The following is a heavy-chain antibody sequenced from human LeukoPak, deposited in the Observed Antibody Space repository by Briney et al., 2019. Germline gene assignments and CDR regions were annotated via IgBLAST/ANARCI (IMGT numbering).Heavy chain of an antibody. CDR1: GFTFSSYS. CDR2: ISSSSRYI. CDR3: AREIHIDYGDYPDY. J-gene: IGHJ4*02. D-gene: IGHD4-17*01. V-gene: IGHV3-21*01. Sequence: PGGSLRLLCAASGFTFSSYSMKWVGQAPGGGLECVSSISSSSRYIYYADSVKGRFTISRDNAKNSLYLQMNSLRAEDTAVYYCAREIHIDYGDYPDYWGQRTLVTVSS.